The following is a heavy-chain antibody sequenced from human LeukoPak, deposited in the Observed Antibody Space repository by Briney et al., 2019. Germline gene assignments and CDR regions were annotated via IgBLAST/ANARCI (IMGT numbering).Heavy chain of an antibody. D-gene: IGHD3/OR15-3a*01. CDR1: GFTFSSYG. Sequence: GGSLRLSCAASGFTFSSYGMHWVRKAPGKGMEWVAFIRYDGSNKYYADSVKGRFTISRDNSKNTLYLQMNSLRAEDTAVYYCAKGDFSHYYYYMDVWGKGTTVTVSS. V-gene: IGHV3-30*02. J-gene: IGHJ6*03. CDR2: IRYDGSNK. CDR3: AKGDFSHYYYYMDV.